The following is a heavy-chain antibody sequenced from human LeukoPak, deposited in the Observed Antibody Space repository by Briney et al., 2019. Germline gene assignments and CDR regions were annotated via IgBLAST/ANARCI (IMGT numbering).Heavy chain of an antibody. CDR3: ARGGGYYRDPY. V-gene: IGHV4-34*01. CDR2: INHSGST. CDR1: GGSFSGYY. J-gene: IGHJ4*02. D-gene: IGHD3-3*01. Sequence: SETLSLTCAVYGGSFSGYYWSWIRQPPGKGLEWIGEINHSGSTSYNPSLKSRVTISVDTSKNQFSLKLSSVTAADTAVYYCARGGGYYRDPYWGQETLVTVSS.